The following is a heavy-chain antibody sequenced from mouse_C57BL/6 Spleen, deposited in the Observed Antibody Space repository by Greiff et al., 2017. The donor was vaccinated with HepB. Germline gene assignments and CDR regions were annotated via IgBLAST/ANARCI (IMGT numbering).Heavy chain of an antibody. D-gene: IGHD2-4*01. Sequence: DVKLQESGPGLVKPSQSLSLTCSVTGYSITSGYYWNWIRQFPGNKLEWMGYISYDGSNNYNPSLKNRISITRDTSKNQFFLKLNSVTTEDTATYYCAIYYDYLYYFDYWGQGTTLTVSS. V-gene: IGHV3-6*01. J-gene: IGHJ2*01. CDR2: ISYDGSN. CDR3: AIYYDYLYYFDY. CDR1: GYSITSGYY.